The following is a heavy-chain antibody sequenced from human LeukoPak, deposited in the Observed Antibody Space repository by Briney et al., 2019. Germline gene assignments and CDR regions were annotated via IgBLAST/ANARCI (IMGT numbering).Heavy chain of an antibody. Sequence: SVKVSCKASGGTFSSYAISWVRQAPGQGLEWMGGIIPILGTANYAQKFQGRVTITADESTSTAYMELSSLRSEDTAVYYCARGGFIVPAAPGYFDYWGQGTLVTVSS. J-gene: IGHJ4*02. CDR3: ARGGFIVPAAPGYFDY. CDR1: GGTFSSYA. CDR2: IIPILGTA. V-gene: IGHV1-69*01. D-gene: IGHD2-2*01.